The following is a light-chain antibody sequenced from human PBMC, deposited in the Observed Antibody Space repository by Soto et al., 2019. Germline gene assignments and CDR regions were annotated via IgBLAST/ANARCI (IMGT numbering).Light chain of an antibody. CDR2: PAS. V-gene: IGKV1-9*01. CDR1: QGISSY. Sequence: IQLTQPPSSLSASVGDRVTITCRASQGISSYLAWYQQKPGKAPKLLIFPASTLQSGVPSRFSGSGSGTDLTLTISSLQPEDFATYYCQQLSLFGQGTRREIK. J-gene: IGKJ5*01. CDR3: QQLSL.